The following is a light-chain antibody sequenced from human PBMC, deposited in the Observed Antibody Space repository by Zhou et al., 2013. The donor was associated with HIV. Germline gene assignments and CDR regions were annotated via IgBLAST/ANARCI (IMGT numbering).Light chain of an antibody. Sequence: DIQMTQSPSSLSASVGDRVTITCRSSQSISRYLNWYQQKAGEAPKLLIFDASDLEAGVPSRFSGRGSGTHFTLTISSLQPEDIATYYCQQYDDLPVTFGGGTKVEIK. CDR2: DAS. J-gene: IGKJ4*01. CDR3: QQYDDLPVT. CDR1: QSISRY. V-gene: IGKV1-33*01.